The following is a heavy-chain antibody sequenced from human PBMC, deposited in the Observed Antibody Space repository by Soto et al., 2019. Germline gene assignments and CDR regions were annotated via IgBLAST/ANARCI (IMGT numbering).Heavy chain of an antibody. CDR2: IYSGGST. Sequence: GGSLRLSCAASGFTVSSNYMSWVRQAPGKGLEWVSVIYSGGSTYYADSVKGRFTISRDNSKNSLYLQMNSLRTEDTALYYCAKDIWGGSSIGRLDYWGQGTLVTVSS. J-gene: IGHJ4*02. CDR1: GFTVSSNY. CDR3: AKDIWGGSSIGRLDY. D-gene: IGHD1-26*01. V-gene: IGHV3-53*05.